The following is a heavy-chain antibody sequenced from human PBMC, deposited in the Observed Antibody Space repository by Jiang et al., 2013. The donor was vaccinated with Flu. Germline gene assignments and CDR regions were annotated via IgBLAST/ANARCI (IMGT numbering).Heavy chain of an antibody. J-gene: IGHJ4*02. CDR2: INPSGGST. CDR1: GYTFTSYY. V-gene: IGHV1-46*01. D-gene: IGHD3-16*01. Sequence: QLVESGAEVKKPGASVKVYCKASGYTFTSYYIHWVRQAPGQGLEWMGMINPSGGSTNYAQKFQGRVTMTRDTSTSTVYMELSSLRFEDTAVYYCARGGTFDYFDYWGQGTLVTVSS. CDR3: ARGGTFDYFDY.